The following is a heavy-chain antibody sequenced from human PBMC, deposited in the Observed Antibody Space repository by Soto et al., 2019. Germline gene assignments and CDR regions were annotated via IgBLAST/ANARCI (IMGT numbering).Heavy chain of an antibody. V-gene: IGHV1-2*04. Sequence: QVQLVQSGAEVKKPGASVKVSCKASGYTFTDYYIHWVRQAPGQGLEWMGWINPNSGGTNYAQKFQDWFTMSRDTSISTAYMELRRLRSDDTAVYYCARRGEHDTAMVYDYWGQGTLVTVSS. J-gene: IGHJ4*02. D-gene: IGHD5-18*01. CDR3: ARRGEHDTAMVYDY. CDR1: GYTFTDYY. CDR2: INPNSGGT.